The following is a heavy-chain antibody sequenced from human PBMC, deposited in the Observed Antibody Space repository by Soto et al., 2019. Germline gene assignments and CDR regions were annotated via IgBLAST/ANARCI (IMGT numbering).Heavy chain of an antibody. CDR3: ARAARRLRFYWFDP. J-gene: IGHJ5*02. Sequence: PLVTLPVTWAFSGCSIRNSNLFSWVRPTPGKGLEWIGEINHSGSTNYNPSLKSRVTISVDTSKNQFSLKLSSVTAADTAVYYCARAARRLRFYWFDPWGQGTLVTVSS. CDR1: GCSIRNSNL. CDR2: INHSGST. D-gene: IGHD3-3*01. V-gene: IGHV4-4*02.